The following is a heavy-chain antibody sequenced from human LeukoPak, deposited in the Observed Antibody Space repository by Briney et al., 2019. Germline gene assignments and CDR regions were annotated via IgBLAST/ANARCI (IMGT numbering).Heavy chain of an antibody. CDR2: IIPIFGTA. CDR1: GGTFSSYA. D-gene: IGHD1-7*01. J-gene: IGHJ5*02. Sequence: SVKVSCKASGGTFSSYAISWVRQAPGQGLEWMGGIIPIFGTANYAQKFQGRVTITTDESTSTAYMELSSLRSEDTDVYYCARDNYAGANWFDPWGQGTLVTVSS. V-gene: IGHV1-69*05. CDR3: ARDNYAGANWFDP.